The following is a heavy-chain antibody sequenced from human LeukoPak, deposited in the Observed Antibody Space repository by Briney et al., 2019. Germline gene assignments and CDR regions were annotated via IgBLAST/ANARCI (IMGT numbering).Heavy chain of an antibody. Sequence: EASVKVSCKASGYTFTGYYMHWVRQAPGQGLEWMGWINPNSGGTNYAQKFQGRVTMTRDTSISTAYMELSRLRSDDTAVYYCATKGVPAAMRGYFDYWGQGTLVTVSS. V-gene: IGHV1-2*02. CDR2: INPNSGGT. J-gene: IGHJ4*02. CDR3: ATKGVPAAMRGYFDY. CDR1: GYTFTGYY. D-gene: IGHD2-2*01.